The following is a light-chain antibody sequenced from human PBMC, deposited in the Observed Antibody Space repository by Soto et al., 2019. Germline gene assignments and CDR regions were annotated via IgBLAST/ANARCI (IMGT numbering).Light chain of an antibody. V-gene: IGKV1-33*01. CDR1: QDISNY. CDR2: DAS. J-gene: IGKJ3*01. Sequence: DIQMTQSPSSLSASVGDRVTITCQASQDISNYLNWYQQKPGKAPKLLIYDASNLETGVPSRFSGSGSGTDFTFTISSLQPEDIATYYCQQYDNRHPGTPNPSFGPGTKVDIK. CDR3: QQYDNRHPGTPNPS.